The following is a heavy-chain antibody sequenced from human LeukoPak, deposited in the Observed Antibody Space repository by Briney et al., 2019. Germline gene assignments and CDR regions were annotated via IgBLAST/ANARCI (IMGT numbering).Heavy chain of an antibody. V-gene: IGHV3-11*01. Sequence: GGSLRLSCAASGFTFSSYAMSWIRQAPGKGLEWVSYISSSGSTIYYADSVKGRFTISRDNAKNSLYLQMNSLRAEDTAVYYCARDSSATGYSSSFGIFYYYYGMDVWGQGTTVTVSS. J-gene: IGHJ6*02. D-gene: IGHD6-13*01. CDR2: ISSSGSTI. CDR3: ARDSSATGYSSSFGIFYYYYGMDV. CDR1: GFTFSSYA.